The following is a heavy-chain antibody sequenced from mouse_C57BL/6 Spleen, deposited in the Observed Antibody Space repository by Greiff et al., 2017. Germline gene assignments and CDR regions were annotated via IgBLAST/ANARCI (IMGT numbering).Heavy chain of an antibody. CDR1: GYTFTEYT. Sequence: VLLVESGAELVKPGASVKLSCKASGYTFTEYTIHWVKQRSGQGLEWIGWFYPGSGSIKYNEKFKDKATLTADKSSSTAYMELSRLTSEDSAVYFGARHEVAYYSNYWYFDGWGTGTTVTVAS. CDR3: ARHEVAYYSNYWYFDG. J-gene: IGHJ1*03. V-gene: IGHV1-62-2*01. D-gene: IGHD2-5*01. CDR2: FYPGSGSI.